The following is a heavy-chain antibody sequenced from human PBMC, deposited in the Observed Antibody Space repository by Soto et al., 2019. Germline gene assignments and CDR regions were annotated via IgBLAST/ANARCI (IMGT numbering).Heavy chain of an antibody. CDR2: IIPVFGAR. V-gene: IGHV1-69*13. Sequence: ASVKVSCKASGGTFNNYAITWVRQAAGQGLEWMGGIIPVFGARVYAQRFEGRLTITADESTNTAYMEMSSLRSEDTAVYYCEREESRMGRGAAYYHGMDVWGQGTTLTVSS. J-gene: IGHJ6*02. CDR1: GGTFNNYA. CDR3: EREESRMGRGAAYYHGMDV. D-gene: IGHD3-10*01.